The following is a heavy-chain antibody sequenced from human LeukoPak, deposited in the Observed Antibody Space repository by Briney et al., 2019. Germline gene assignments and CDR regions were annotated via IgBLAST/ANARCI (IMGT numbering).Heavy chain of an antibody. D-gene: IGHD4-23*01. Sequence: GGSLRLSCAASRFTFSNYWMTWVRQAPGEGLEWVAHVNQDGSEKYYVDSVKGRFTISRDNAKSSLYLQMNSLRAEDTAVYYCARGHVRVVTNYYYGLDVWGQGTTVTVSS. V-gene: IGHV3-7*01. CDR3: ARGHVRVVTNYYYGLDV. J-gene: IGHJ6*02. CDR1: RFTFSNYW. CDR2: VNQDGSEK.